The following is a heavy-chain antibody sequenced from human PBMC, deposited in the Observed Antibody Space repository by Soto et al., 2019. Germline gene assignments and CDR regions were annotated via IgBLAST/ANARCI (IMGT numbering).Heavy chain of an antibody. CDR2: ISGSGGST. D-gene: IGHD2-2*02. CDR3: ARGRYQLLYGSFDY. CDR1: VFTFISYA. J-gene: IGHJ4*02. V-gene: IGHV3-23*01. Sequence: PGWSLRLSCASSVFTFISYAMSWVRQAPGKGLEWVSAISGSGGSTYYADSVKGRFTISRDNSKNTLYLQMNSLRAEDTAVYYCARGRYQLLYGSFDYWGQGTLVTVSS.